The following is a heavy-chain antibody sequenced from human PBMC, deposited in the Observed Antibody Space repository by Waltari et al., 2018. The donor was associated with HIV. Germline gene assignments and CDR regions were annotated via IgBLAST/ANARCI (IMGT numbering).Heavy chain of an antibody. J-gene: IGHJ4*02. D-gene: IGHD6-13*01. CDR3: AKVRIARSSGRGSDFDY. Sequence: EVRLVESGGGLVQPGGSLRLSCADSGFTFRDCALCWVSPPPGQGLEWVSGIGGGGGSTHYADSVKGRFIISRDNSKNTLYLQMSSLRADDTAVYYCAKVRIARSSGRGSDFDYWGQGTLVTVSS. V-gene: IGHV3-23*04. CDR1: GFTFRDCA. CDR2: IGGGGGST.